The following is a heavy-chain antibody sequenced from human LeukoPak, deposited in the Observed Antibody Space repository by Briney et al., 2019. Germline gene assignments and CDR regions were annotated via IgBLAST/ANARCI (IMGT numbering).Heavy chain of an antibody. CDR3: ARQTAMGRSGDY. V-gene: IGHV5-51*01. D-gene: IGHD7-27*01. J-gene: IGHJ4*02. Sequence: GESLKISCKASGYSFTSYWIGWVRHMPGKGLEWMGIIDPSDSETRYTPSFQGQFTISVDKSLTTAYLQWNSLKASDTAMYYCARQTAMGRSGDYWGQGTLVTVSS. CDR1: GYSFTSYW. CDR2: IDPSDSET.